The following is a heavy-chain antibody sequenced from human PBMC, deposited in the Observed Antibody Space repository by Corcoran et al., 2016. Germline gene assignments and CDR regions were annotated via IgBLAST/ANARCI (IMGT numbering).Heavy chain of an antibody. V-gene: IGHV3-33*01. J-gene: IGHJ3*02. CDR3: ARVREYYDSSAKRDAFDI. D-gene: IGHD3-22*01. CDR2: IWYHGSNK. CDR1: GFTFSSYG. Sequence: QVQLVESGGGVVQPGRSLRLSCAASGFTFSSYGMHWVRQAPGKGLEWVAVIWYHGSNKYYADSVKGRFTISRDNSKNTLYLQMNSLRAEETAVYCCARVREYYDSSAKRDAFDIWGQGTMVTVSS.